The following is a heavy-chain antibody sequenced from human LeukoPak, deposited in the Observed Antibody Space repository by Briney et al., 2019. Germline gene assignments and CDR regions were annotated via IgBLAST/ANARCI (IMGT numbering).Heavy chain of an antibody. CDR1: GFTFRSYA. D-gene: IGHD6-13*01. Sequence: GGSLRLSCAASGFTFRSYAMSWVRQAPGKGLEWVSAISGSGGSTYYADSVKGRFTISRDNSKNTLYLQMNSLRAEDTAVYYCAKDGSSSWYGVPVYFDYWGQGTLVTVSS. V-gene: IGHV3-23*01. CDR2: ISGSGGST. CDR3: AKDGSSSWYGVPVYFDY. J-gene: IGHJ4*02.